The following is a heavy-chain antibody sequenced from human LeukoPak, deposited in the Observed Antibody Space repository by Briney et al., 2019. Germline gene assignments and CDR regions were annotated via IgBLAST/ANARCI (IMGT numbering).Heavy chain of an antibody. CDR2: IYYSGST. D-gene: IGHD3-3*01. CDR1: GGSISSSSYY. J-gene: IGHJ6*03. CDR3: ARHGHFDFWRELYYYYYYMDV. Sequence: SETLSLTCTVSGGSISSSSYYWGWIRQPPGKGLEWIGSIYYSGSTHYNPSLKSRVTISVDTSKNQFSLKLSSVTAADTAVYYCARHGHFDFWRELYYYYYYMDVWGKGTTVTVSS. V-gene: IGHV4-39*07.